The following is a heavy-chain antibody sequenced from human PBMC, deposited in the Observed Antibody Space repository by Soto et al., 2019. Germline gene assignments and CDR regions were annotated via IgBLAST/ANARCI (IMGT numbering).Heavy chain of an antibody. Sequence: PGGSLRLSCSASGFTFSIYGMHWVRQAQGKGLVWVSRINSDGSSTSYADSVKGRFTISRDNAKNTLYLQMNSLRAEDTAVYYCVRTSLVVAAATREDYWGQGTLVTVSS. V-gene: IGHV3-74*01. J-gene: IGHJ4*02. CDR2: INSDGSST. D-gene: IGHD2-15*01. CDR3: VRTSLVVAAATREDY. CDR1: GFTFSIYG.